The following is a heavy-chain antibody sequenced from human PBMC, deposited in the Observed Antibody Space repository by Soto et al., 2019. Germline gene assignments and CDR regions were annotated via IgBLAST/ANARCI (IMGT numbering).Heavy chain of an antibody. D-gene: IGHD2-2*01. CDR1: GFTFSTYD. Sequence: QVQLVESGGGVVQPGRSLRLSCAASGFTFSTYDMNWVRQAPGRGLEWVALITYTGGNIYYADSVKGRFTISRDNSVNSLYLQMNSLRTEDTAVYYCARELSTGRRCDFEIWGQGTMVTVSS. CDR3: ARELSTGRRCDFEI. V-gene: IGHV3-30*03. J-gene: IGHJ3*02. CDR2: ITYTGGNI.